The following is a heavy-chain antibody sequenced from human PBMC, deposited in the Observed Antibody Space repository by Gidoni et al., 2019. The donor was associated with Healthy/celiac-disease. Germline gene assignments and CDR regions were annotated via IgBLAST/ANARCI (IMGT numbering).Heavy chain of an antibody. CDR1: GFTFSSYG. D-gene: IGHD2-8*01. CDR2: ISYDGSNK. V-gene: IGHV3-30*18. CDR3: AKDRAYCTNGVCYRYFDL. J-gene: IGHJ2*01. Sequence: QVQLVESGGGVVQPGRSLRLSCAASGFTFSSYGMHWVRQAPGKGLEWVAVISYDGSNKYYADSVKGRFTISRDNSKNTLYLQMNSLRAEDTAVYYCAKDRAYCTNGVCYRYFDLWGRGTLVTVSS.